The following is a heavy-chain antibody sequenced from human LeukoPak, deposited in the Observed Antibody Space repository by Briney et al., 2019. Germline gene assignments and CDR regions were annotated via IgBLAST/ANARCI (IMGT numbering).Heavy chain of an antibody. J-gene: IGHJ4*02. Sequence: PGGSLRLSCVASGFTFSSYWLSWVRQAPGKGLEWVANIKQDGSDKYYVDSVKGRFTISRDNAKNSLYLQMNSLRAEDTALYYCAKDKASGWYYFDYWGQGTLVTVSS. CDR2: IKQDGSDK. D-gene: IGHD6-19*01. V-gene: IGHV3-7*03. CDR3: AKDKASGWYYFDY. CDR1: GFTFSSYW.